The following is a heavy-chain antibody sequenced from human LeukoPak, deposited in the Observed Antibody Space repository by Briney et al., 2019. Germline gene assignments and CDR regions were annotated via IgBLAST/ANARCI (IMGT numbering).Heavy chain of an antibody. CDR2: INPSGGST. CDR1: GYTFTSYY. J-gene: IGHJ4*02. CDR3: AREGSMSQIPTENDY. V-gene: IGHV1-46*01. D-gene: IGHD2-2*02. Sequence: GASVKVSCKASGYTFTSYYMHWVRQAPGQGLEWMGIINPSGGSTSYARKFQGRVTMTRDTSTSTVYMELSSLRSEDTAVYYCAREGSMSQIPTENDYWGQGTLVTVSS.